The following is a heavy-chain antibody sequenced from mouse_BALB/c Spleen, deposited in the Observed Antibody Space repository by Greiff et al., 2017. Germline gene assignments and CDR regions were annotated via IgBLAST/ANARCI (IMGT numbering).Heavy chain of an antibody. J-gene: IGHJ2*01. V-gene: IGHV1-87*01. D-gene: IGHD2-4*01. CDR2: IYPGDGDT. Sequence: QVQLKQSGAELARPGASVKLSCKASGYTFTSYWMQWVKQRPGQGLEWIGAIYPGDGDTRYTQKFKGKATLTADKSSSTAYMQLSSLASEDSAVYYCARGYDSYFDYWGQGTTLTVSS. CDR3: ARGYDSYFDY. CDR1: GYTFTSYW.